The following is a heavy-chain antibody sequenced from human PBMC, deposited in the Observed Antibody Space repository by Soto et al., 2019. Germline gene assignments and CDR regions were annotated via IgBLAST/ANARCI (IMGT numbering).Heavy chain of an antibody. CDR2: IIPIFGTA. CDR1: GGTFSSYA. D-gene: IGHD3-22*01. V-gene: IGHV1-69*13. J-gene: IGHJ4*02. CDR3: AGVGPTLYYDSSGYYSPLYD. Sequence: GASVKVSCKASGGTFSSYAISWVRQAPGQGLEWMGGIIPIFGTANYAQKFQGRVTITAGESTSTVYMELSSLRSEDTAVYYCAGVGPTLYYDSSGYYSPLYDWGQGTLVTVSS.